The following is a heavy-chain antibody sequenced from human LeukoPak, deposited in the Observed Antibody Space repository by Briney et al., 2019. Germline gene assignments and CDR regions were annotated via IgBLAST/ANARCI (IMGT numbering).Heavy chain of an antibody. CDR2: ISAYNGNT. V-gene: IGHV1-18*04. J-gene: IGHJ4*02. Sequence: ASVKVSCKASGYTFTGYYMHWVRQAPGQGLEWMGWISAYNGNTNYAQKLQGRVTMTTDTSTSTAYMELRSLRSDDTAVYYCARGAAAYYFDYWGQGTLVTVSS. D-gene: IGHD6-25*01. CDR3: ARGAAAYYFDY. CDR1: GYTFTGYY.